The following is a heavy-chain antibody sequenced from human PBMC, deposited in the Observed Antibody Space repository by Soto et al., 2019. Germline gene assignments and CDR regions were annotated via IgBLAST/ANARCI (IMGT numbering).Heavy chain of an antibody. CDR2: IYHSGST. V-gene: IGHV4-4*02. J-gene: IGHJ6*02. D-gene: IGHD3-10*02. CDR3: ATVRGGYYYALDV. CDR1: GGSISSSNW. Sequence: QVQLQESGPGLVKPSGTLSLTCAVSGGSISSSNWWSWVRQPPGKGLEWIGEIYHSGSTNYNPSLRSRVTIPVDKSKTQFSLKLRSVTAADTAGYYCATVRGGYYYALDVWGQGTTVTVSS.